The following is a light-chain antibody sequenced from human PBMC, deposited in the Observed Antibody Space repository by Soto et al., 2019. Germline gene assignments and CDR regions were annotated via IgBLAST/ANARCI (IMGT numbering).Light chain of an antibody. V-gene: IGKV1-39*01. CDR3: QQTYRTPWT. CDR1: QSIYTY. CDR2: VAS. Sequence: DIQMTQSPSSLSASVGDRVTITCRTGQSIYTYLSWYQQKPGKAPNLLIYVASSLQSGVPSRFSGSGSGTEFTLTIRSLQPEDFAPYYCQQTYRTPWTFGQGTRVEIK. J-gene: IGKJ1*01.